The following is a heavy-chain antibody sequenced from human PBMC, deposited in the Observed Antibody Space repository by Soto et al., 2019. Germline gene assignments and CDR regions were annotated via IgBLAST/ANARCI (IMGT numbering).Heavy chain of an antibody. CDR2: ISAYNGNT. J-gene: IGHJ5*02. CDR1: GYTFTSYG. Sequence: QVQLVQSGAEVKKPGASVKVSCKASGYTFTSYGISWVRQAPGQGLEWMGWISAYNGNTNYARKLQGRVTMTTDTSTSTVYMELRSLRSDDTAVYYCARTAYSGYDDVNWFEPWGQGTLVTFSS. V-gene: IGHV1-18*01. D-gene: IGHD5-12*01. CDR3: ARTAYSGYDDVNWFEP.